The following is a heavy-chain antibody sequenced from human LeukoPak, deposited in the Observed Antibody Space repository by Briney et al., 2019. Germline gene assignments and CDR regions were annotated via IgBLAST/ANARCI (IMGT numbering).Heavy chain of an antibody. CDR3: ARGLYCGGDCRIDY. J-gene: IGHJ4*02. D-gene: IGHD2-21*02. CDR2: INHSGST. Sequence: SETLSLTCADYGGSFSGYYWSWIRQPPGKGLEWIGEINHSGSTNYNPSLKSRVTISVDTSKNQFSLKLSSVTAADTAVYYCARGLYCGGDCRIDYWGQGTLVTVSS. V-gene: IGHV4-34*01. CDR1: GGSFSGYY.